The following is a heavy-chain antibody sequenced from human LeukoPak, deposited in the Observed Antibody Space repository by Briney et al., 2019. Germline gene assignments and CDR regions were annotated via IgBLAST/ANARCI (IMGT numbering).Heavy chain of an antibody. CDR2: IFYGGST. CDR1: GGSISSGDSY. CDR3: ARGSAAAGPYNWFDP. Sequence: SQTLSLTCAVSGGSISSGDSYWSWLRQPPGKALEWIGYIFYGGSTRSNPSLKGRLSISADTSRSHFSLKLTSVTAADTAVYYCARGSAAAGPYNWFDPWGQGILVIVSS. J-gene: IGHJ5*02. D-gene: IGHD6-13*01. V-gene: IGHV4-30-4*01.